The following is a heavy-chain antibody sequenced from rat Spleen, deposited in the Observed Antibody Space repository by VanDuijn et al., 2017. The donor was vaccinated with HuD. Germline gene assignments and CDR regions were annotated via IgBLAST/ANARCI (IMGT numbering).Heavy chain of an antibody. Sequence: QEQLKESGPGLVQPSETLSLTCTVSWFSLTTYSVSWVRQSSGKSPEWMGKMWYDGDTAFNSALKSRLSISRDTSKNQVFLRMNSLQSDDTGTYYCTKDLYSFDSWGQGVMVTVSS. V-gene: IGHV2-63*01. J-gene: IGHJ2*01. CDR1: WFSLTTYS. CDR3: TKDLYSFDS. CDR2: MWYDGDT.